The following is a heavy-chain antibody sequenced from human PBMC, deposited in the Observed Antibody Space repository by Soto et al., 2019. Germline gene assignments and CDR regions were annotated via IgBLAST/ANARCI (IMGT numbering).Heavy chain of an antibody. V-gene: IGHV3-30*18. Sequence: GGSLRLSSAASGFTFSSYDVHWVRQASGKGLEWVAVISSDGSNEHYADSVKGRFTISRDNSRSTLYLQVNSLRTDDSAVYYCAKGRGHSPGKGYYGMAVWGQGTTVTVSS. CDR2: ISSDGSNE. D-gene: IGHD5-18*01. CDR1: GFTFSSYD. CDR3: AKGRGHSPGKGYYGMAV. J-gene: IGHJ6*02.